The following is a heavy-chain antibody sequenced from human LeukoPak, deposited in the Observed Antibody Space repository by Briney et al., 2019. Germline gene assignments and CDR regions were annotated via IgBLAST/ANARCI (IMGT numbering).Heavy chain of an antibody. Sequence: SETLSLTCTVSGGSISSYYWSWIRQPPGKGLEWIGYIYTSGSTNYNPSLKSRVTISVDTSKNQFSLKLSSVTAADTAVYHCARTYYYDSSGYLNHWFDPWGQGTLVTVSS. CDR3: ARTYYYDSSGYLNHWFDP. CDR2: IYTSGST. J-gene: IGHJ5*02. V-gene: IGHV4-4*09. D-gene: IGHD3-22*01. CDR1: GGSISSYY.